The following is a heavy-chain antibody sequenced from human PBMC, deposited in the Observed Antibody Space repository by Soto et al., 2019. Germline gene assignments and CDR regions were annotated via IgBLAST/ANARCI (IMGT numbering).Heavy chain of an antibody. V-gene: IGHV3-30*18. CDR3: AKLSLGDSHYYGVDV. CDR2: VSSDGSDA. CDR1: AFTFNSFG. D-gene: IGHD3-16*01. J-gene: IGHJ6*02. Sequence: QVHLVESGGGVVQPGRSLRLSCAASAFTFNSFGMHWVRQAPGKGLEWVADVSSDGSDAYYADYVRGRFTISRDNSKDTLYLQMNNLRPEDTAVYYCAKLSLGDSHYYGVDVWGQGTTVTVSS.